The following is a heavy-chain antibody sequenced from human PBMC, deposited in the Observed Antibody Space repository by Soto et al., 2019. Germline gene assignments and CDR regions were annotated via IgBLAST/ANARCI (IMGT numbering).Heavy chain of an antibody. CDR1: GDSVTLPIFH. CDR3: VSAPNGNFFDY. J-gene: IGHJ4*02. Sequence: SETLSLTCTVSGDSVTLPIFHWSWIRQHPGKGLEWVGYIDYSGATYYNPSLKSRIAISRDTSKNQFSLTLSSVTAADTALYFGVSAPNGNFFDYWGQGPQVTVSS. V-gene: IGHV4-30-4*01. CDR2: IDYSGAT.